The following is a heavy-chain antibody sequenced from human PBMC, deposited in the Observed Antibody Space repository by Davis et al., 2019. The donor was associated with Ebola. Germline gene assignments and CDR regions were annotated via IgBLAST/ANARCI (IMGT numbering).Heavy chain of an antibody. V-gene: IGHV3-48*02. CDR2: IRFNT. CDR3: AKGRYQLLLSPGMDV. J-gene: IGHJ6*02. D-gene: IGHD2-2*01. Sequence: PGGSLRLSCVASGFQFNDYSLNWVRQAPGKGLEWLAYIRFNTDYADSVRGRFTISRDDAKNSLYLQMNNLRDEDTALYYCAKGRYQLLLSPGMDVWGQGTTVTVSS. CDR1: GFQFNDYS.